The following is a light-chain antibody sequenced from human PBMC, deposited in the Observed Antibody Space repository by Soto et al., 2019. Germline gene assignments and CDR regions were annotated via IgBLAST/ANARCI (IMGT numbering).Light chain of an antibody. J-gene: IGKJ1*01. CDR2: GAS. Sequence: SGAPRIINTLSCRASQSVSGDYLAWYQSKPGQAPRLLIHGASNRATGIPDRFSGSGSGTDFIFTKGRVDDKGLGSRYCYRYPITTWTLASETEVDIK. CDR1: QSVSGDY. CDR3: YRYPITTWT. V-gene: IGKV3-20*01.